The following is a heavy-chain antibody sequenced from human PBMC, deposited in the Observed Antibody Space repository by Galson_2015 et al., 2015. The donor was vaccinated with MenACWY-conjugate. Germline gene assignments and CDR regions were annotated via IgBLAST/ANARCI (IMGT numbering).Heavy chain of an antibody. CDR3: ARDNNWSFDS. J-gene: IGHJ4*02. CDR2: IKADGSFS. V-gene: IGHV3-74*01. Sequence: SLRLSCAASGFTFNNYWMHWVRQPPGKGLEWISYIKADGSFSNYADSVKGRFTISTDNAKNMVYLQIDGLGDEDTAVYFCARDNNWSFDSWGQGTLVTVSS. D-gene: IGHD1-1*01. CDR1: GFTFNNYW.